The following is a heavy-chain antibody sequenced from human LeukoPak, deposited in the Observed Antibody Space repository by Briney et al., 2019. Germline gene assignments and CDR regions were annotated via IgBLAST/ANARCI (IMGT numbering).Heavy chain of an antibody. CDR2: IKEDGSEK. J-gene: IGHJ6*03. CDR1: GFTFSSYA. Sequence: GGSLRLSCAASGFTFSSYAMSWVRQAPGKGLECVANIKEDGSEKYYVDSVKGRFTISRDNAKNSLYLQMDSLRVEDTAVYYCARDPYSGNYGAYYYYYVDVWGKGTTVTISS. V-gene: IGHV3-7*01. CDR3: ARDPYSGNYGAYYYYYVDV. D-gene: IGHD1-26*01.